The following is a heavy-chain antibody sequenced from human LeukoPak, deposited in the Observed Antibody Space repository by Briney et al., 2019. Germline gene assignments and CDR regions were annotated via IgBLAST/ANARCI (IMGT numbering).Heavy chain of an antibody. D-gene: IGHD6-13*01. CDR2: TYYRSKWYN. V-gene: IGHV6-1*01. J-gene: IGHJ6*02. Sequence: SQTLSLTCAISGDSVSSNSVAWNWIRQSPSRGLEWLGRTYYRSKWYNDYAVSVKSRITINPDTSKNQFSLQLNSVTPEDTAVYYCARARGSYSSSKWIDYYYGMDVWGQGTTVTVSS. CDR3: ARARGSYSSSKWIDYYYGMDV. CDR1: GDSVSSNSVA.